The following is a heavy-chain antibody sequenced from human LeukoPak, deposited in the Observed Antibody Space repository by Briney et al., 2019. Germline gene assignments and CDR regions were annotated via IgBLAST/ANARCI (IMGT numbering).Heavy chain of an antibody. CDR3: AREGLRNVHNPLGY. D-gene: IGHD5-24*01. CDR2: IKGSEKT. CDR1: GGTLSGYY. J-gene: IGHJ4*02. Sequence: SETLSLTCAVYGGTLSGYYWSWIRQPPGKGLEWIGEIKGSEKTNYNPSLKSRVTISIDTSKNQFSLKVSSVTAADTAVYYCAREGLRNVHNPLGYWGQGTLVTVSS. V-gene: IGHV4-34*01.